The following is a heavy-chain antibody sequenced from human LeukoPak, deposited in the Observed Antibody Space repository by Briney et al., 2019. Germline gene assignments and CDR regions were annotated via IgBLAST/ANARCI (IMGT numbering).Heavy chain of an antibody. J-gene: IGHJ5*02. CDR2: INHSGST. V-gene: IGHV4-34*01. CDR1: GGSFSGYY. Sequence: SETLSLTCAVYGGSFSGYYWSWIRQPPGKGLEWIGEINHSGSTNYNPSLKSRVTISVDTSKNQFSLKLSSVTAADTAVYYCARVVRGVVNWFDPWGQGTLVTVSS. CDR3: ARVVRGVVNWFDP. D-gene: IGHD3-10*01.